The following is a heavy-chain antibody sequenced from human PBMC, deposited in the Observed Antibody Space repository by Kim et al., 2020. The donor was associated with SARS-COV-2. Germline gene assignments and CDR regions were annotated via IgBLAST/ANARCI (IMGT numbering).Heavy chain of an antibody. Sequence: GGSLRLSCAASGFTFSNAWMSWVRQAPGKGLEWVGRIKSKTDGGTTDYAAPVKGRFTISRADSKNTLYLQMNSLKTEDTAVYYCTTGGFDIVVVPAAIISEYFQHWGQGTLVTVSS. CDR1: GFTFSNAW. V-gene: IGHV3-15*01. D-gene: IGHD2-2*02. CDR3: TTGGFDIVVVPAAIISEYFQH. CDR2: IKSKTDGGTT. J-gene: IGHJ1*01.